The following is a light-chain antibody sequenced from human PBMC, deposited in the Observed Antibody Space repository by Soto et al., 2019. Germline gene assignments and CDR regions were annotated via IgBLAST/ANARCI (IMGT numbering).Light chain of an antibody. V-gene: IGKV3-11*01. CDR2: DAS. CDR3: QQRSNWPIT. CDR1: QSVTSY. Sequence: EIVLTQSPATLSWSPGERATLSCGASQSVTSYLTWYQQKPGQAPRLLIYDASNRATGIPARFSGSGSGTDFTLTISSLEPEDFAVYYCQQRSNWPITFGQGTRLEIK. J-gene: IGKJ5*01.